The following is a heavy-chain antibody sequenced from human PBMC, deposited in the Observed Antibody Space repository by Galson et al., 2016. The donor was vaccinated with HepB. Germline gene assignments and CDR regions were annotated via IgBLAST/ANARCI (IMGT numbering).Heavy chain of an antibody. J-gene: IGHJ6*02. CDR3: ARHKVIRPTRPIRPGGPLGDYYYYGMDV. CDR2: IYPDDSDI. D-gene: IGHD3-10*01. CDR1: GYAFTNSW. Sequence: QSGAEVKKSGESLKISCKGSGYAFTNSWIAWVRQMPGKGLEWMGIIYPDDSDIRYSPSFQGQVTLSADKSSTTAYLQWTSLKASDTAMYYCARHKVIRPTRPIRPGGPLGDYYYYGMDVWGQGTTVTVSS. V-gene: IGHV5-51*01.